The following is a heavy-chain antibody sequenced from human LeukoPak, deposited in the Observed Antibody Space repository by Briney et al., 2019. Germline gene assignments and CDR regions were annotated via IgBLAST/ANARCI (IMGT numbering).Heavy chain of an antibody. CDR1: GGSISSYY. V-gene: IGHV4-59*08. Sequence: SETLSLTCTVSGGSISSYYWSWIRQPPGKGLEWIGYIYYSGSTNYNPSLKSRVTISVDTSKNQFSLKLSSVTAADTAVYYCARQFCSSTSCYIDYWGQGTLVTVSS. D-gene: IGHD2-2*02. J-gene: IGHJ4*02. CDR2: IYYSGST. CDR3: ARQFCSSTSCYIDY.